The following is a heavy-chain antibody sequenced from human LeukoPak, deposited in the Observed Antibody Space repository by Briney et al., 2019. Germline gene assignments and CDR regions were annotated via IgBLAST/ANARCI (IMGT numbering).Heavy chain of an antibody. CDR1: GGSISSYY. D-gene: IGHD5-18*01. V-gene: IGHV4-59*01. CDR2: IYYSGST. CDR3: ARTLGYSYGYNWFDP. J-gene: IGHJ5*02. Sequence: SETLSLTCTVSGGSISSYYWSWIRQPPGKGLEWIGYIYYSGSTNYNPSLKSRVTISVDTSKNQFSLKLSSVTAADTAVYYCARTLGYSYGYNWFDPWGQGTLVTVSS.